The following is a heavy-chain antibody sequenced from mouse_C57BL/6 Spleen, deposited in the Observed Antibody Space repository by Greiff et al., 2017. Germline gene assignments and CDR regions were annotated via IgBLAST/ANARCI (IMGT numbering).Heavy chain of an antibody. CDR3: TRRIYYGSSYWYFDV. CDR2: ISSGGDYI. V-gene: IGHV5-9-1*02. D-gene: IGHD1-1*01. Sequence: MLVESGEGLVKPGGSLKLSCAASGFTFSSYAMSWVRQAPEKRLEWVAYISSGGDYIYYADTVKGRFTISRDNARNTLYLQMSSLKSEDTAMYYCTRRIYYGSSYWYFDVWGTGTTVTVSS. J-gene: IGHJ1*03. CDR1: GFTFSSYA.